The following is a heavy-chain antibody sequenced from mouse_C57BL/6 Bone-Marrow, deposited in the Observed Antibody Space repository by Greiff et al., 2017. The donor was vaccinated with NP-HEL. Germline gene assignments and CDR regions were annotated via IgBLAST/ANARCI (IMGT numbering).Heavy chain of an antibody. CDR2: IDPATGNT. V-gene: IGHV14-3*01. Sequence: EVQLQQSVAELVRPGASVNLSCTASGFTIKNTYMHWVQQRPEQGLEWIGMIDPATGNTKYAPKVQGKATITADTSSNTAYLQLSILTSEDTAIYYCARGVGHWYFDVWGTGTTVTVSS. CDR3: ARGVGHWYFDV. CDR1: GFTIKNTY. J-gene: IGHJ1*03. D-gene: IGHD4-1*01.